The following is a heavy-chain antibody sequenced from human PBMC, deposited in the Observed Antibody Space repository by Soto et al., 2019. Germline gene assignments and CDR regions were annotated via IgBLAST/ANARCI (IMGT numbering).Heavy chain of an antibody. V-gene: IGHV4-30-4*01. D-gene: IGHD5-18*01. CDR1: GGSICSGDYY. Sequence: QVQLQESGPGLVKPSQTLSLTCTVSGGSICSGDYYWSWIRQPPGKGLEWTGYIYYSGSTYYNPSLKSRVTIAVDTSKNQFSLKLSSVTAAVTAVYYCARQDTAMVTWFDPWGQGTLVTVSS. CDR2: IYYSGST. J-gene: IGHJ5*02. CDR3: ARQDTAMVTWFDP.